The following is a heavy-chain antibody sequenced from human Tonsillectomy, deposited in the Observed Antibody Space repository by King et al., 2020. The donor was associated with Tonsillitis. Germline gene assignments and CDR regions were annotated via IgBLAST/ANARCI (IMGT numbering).Heavy chain of an antibody. CDR3: TRVHWAYYDSSGYYLDY. Sequence: VQLVESGGGLVQPGRSLRLSCTGSGFPFGDFAMSWFRQAPGKGLEWVGFIRSKAYGGTTEYAASVKGRFTISRDDSNSIAYLQMNSLKTADTAVYYCTRVHWAYYDSSGYYLDYWGQGTLVTVSS. CDR1: GFPFGDFA. V-gene: IGHV3-49*03. CDR2: IRSKAYGGTT. D-gene: IGHD3-22*01. J-gene: IGHJ4*02.